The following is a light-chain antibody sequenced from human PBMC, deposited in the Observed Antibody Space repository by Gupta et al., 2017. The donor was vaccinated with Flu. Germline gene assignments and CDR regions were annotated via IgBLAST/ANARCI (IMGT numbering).Light chain of an antibody. CDR3: QQYNTYALT. J-gene: IGKJ4*01. CDR1: QSISSW. V-gene: IGKV1-5*03. Sequence: DIQMTQSPSTLSASVGDRVTITCRASQSISSWSAWYQQKPGNAPQLLIYKASSLESGVPSRFSGSGSGTEFTLTISSLQPDDFATYYCQQYNTYALTFGGGTKVEIK. CDR2: KAS.